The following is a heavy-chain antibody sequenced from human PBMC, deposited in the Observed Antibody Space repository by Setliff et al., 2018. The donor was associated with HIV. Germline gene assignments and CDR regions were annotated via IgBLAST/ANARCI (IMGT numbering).Heavy chain of an antibody. D-gene: IGHD6-19*01. CDR1: GFSFNTYS. CDR2: ISSSGTYI. V-gene: IGHV3-21*01. J-gene: IGHJ4*02. Sequence: PGGSLRLSCAASGFSFNTYSMSWVRQAPGKGLEWVSSISSSGTYIYYADSMKGRFTISRDKAGNSLYLQMNNVRAEDTAVYYCTRMIPPRSNRFSSGWFDYWGQGTVVTV. CDR3: TRMIPPRSNRFSSGWFDY.